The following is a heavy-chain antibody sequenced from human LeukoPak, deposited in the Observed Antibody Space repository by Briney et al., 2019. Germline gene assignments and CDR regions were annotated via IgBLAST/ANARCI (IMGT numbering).Heavy chain of an antibody. CDR1: GGSISSYY. Sequence: PSETLSLTCTVSGGSISSYYWSWIRQPPGKGLEWIGYIYYSGSTNYNPSLKSRVTISVDTSKNQFSPKLSSVTAADTAVYYCARQVVPAAIRVWYGWFDPWGQGPLVTVSS. V-gene: IGHV4-59*08. J-gene: IGHJ5*02. CDR2: IYYSGST. CDR3: ARQVVPAAIRVWYGWFDP. D-gene: IGHD2-2*01.